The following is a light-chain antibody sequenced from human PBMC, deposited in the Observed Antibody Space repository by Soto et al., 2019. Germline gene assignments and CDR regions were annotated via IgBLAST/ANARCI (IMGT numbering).Light chain of an antibody. J-gene: IGKJ1*01. CDR1: QSVSSNY. CDR2: DVS. Sequence: DIVLTQSPGTLSLSPGERATLSCRSSQSVSSNYLAWYQQKPDQAPRLVIYDVSGRATGIPDRFSGSGSGTYFTLTISRLERDDFAVYYWQQYGSSPTCGQGTKVEIQ. V-gene: IGKV3-20*01. CDR3: QQYGSSPT.